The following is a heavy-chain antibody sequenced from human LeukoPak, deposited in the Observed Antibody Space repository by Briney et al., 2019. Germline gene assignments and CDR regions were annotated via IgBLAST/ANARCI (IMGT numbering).Heavy chain of an antibody. D-gene: IGHD3-16*01. CDR3: AREGSYGYTFDY. Sequence: SQTLSFTCAVSGGSLSITSYYWGWIRQPPGKGLEWIGSIYYSGSTYYNPSLKSRVTISVDTSKNQFSLKLNSVTAADTAVYFCAREGSYGYTFDYWGQGTLVTVSS. CDR1: GGSLSITSYY. J-gene: IGHJ4*02. V-gene: IGHV4-39*02. CDR2: IYYSGST.